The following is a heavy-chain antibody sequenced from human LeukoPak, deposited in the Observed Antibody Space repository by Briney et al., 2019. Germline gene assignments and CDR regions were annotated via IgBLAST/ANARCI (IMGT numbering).Heavy chain of an antibody. CDR3: AKDRGRYFDWLYDF. D-gene: IGHD3-9*01. V-gene: IGHV3-23*01. J-gene: IGHJ4*02. Sequence: WGSLRLSCAASGFTFSSYAMTWVRQAPGKGLEWVSGISGNGGSTYYADSVKGRFTISRDNSKNTLYLLMNSLRAEDTAAYYCAKDRGRYFDWLYDFWGQGTLVTVSS. CDR2: ISGNGGST. CDR1: GFTFSSYA.